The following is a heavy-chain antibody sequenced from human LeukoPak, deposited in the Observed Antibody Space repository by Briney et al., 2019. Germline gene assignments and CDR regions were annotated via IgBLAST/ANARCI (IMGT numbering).Heavy chain of an antibody. CDR1: GGSITNNNFY. V-gene: IGHV4-39*07. D-gene: IGHD4-17*01. CDR2: IYYTGFN. J-gene: IGHJ4*02. CDR3: ARTTLHYGPDY. Sequence: SETLSLTCTVAGGSITNNNFYWGWIRQPPGKGLEWIGGIYYTGFNASYPSLKSRVIVSIDTSKNQFSLKLTSVTAADTAVYYCARTTLHYGPDYWGQGTLVTVSS.